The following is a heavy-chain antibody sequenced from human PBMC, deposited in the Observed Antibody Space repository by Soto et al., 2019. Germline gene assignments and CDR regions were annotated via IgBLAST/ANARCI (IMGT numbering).Heavy chain of an antibody. CDR2: VQMSGTT. CDR3: AKDRPTMRWFDP. D-gene: IGHD1-1*01. J-gene: IGHJ5*02. Sequence: SETLSLTCAVSGASVRSYHWSWIRQAAGKGLEWIGRVQMSGTTNYNPSLKTRVTMSLDTSGNEVSLTMTSVTAADTAVYFCAKDRPTMRWFDPWGQGILVTVSS. CDR1: GASVRSYH. V-gene: IGHV4-4*07.